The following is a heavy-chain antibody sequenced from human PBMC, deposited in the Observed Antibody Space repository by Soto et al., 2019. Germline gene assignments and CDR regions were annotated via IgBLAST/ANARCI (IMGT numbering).Heavy chain of an antibody. Sequence: QVQLVQSGAEVKKPGSSVKVSCKASGDTFSRYAISWVRQAPGQGLEWMGGIIPIFHKAKYAQKFQGRVTITADESTSTAYMELSSLRSEDMAVYYCARDPNSNYGENWFDPWGQGTLVTVSS. CDR3: ARDPNSNYGENWFDP. V-gene: IGHV1-69*01. CDR1: GDTFSRYA. CDR2: IIPIFHKA. J-gene: IGHJ5*02. D-gene: IGHD1-7*01.